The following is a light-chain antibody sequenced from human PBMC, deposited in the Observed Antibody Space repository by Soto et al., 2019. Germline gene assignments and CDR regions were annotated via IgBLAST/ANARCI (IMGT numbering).Light chain of an antibody. CDR2: DGF. CDR3: QQRLSWPPP. V-gene: IGKV3-11*01. J-gene: IGKJ5*01. CDR1: ENVAIY. Sequence: IVLTQCPATLSLSPGERATLSCRASENVAIYLAWYQQKSGQAPRVLIYDGFNRATGIPARFSGSGSGADFTLTISRLEPEDFAVYYCQQRLSWPPPFGQGTRLEI.